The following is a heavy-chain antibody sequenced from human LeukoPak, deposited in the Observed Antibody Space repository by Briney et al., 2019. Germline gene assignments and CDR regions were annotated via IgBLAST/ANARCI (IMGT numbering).Heavy chain of an antibody. V-gene: IGHV3-30-3*01. CDR1: GFTFSSYA. CDR2: ISYDGSNK. CDR3: ARDRYGDWIQFDY. Sequence: PGGSLRLSCAASGFTFSSYAMHWVRQAPGKGLEWVAVISYDGSNKYYADSVKGRFTISRDNSKNTLYLQMNSLRAEDTAVYYCARDRYGDWIQFDYWGQGTLVTVSS. D-gene: IGHD4-17*01. J-gene: IGHJ4*02.